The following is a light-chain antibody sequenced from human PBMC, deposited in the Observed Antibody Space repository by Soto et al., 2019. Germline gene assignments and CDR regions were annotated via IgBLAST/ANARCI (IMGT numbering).Light chain of an antibody. V-gene: IGLV2-14*03. J-gene: IGLJ2*01. Sequence: QSALTQPASVSGSPGQAITISCTGTNSDIGAYNSVSWYQQHPGIAPQLMIYDVSYRPSGISSRFSASKYGNTASLTISGLQAADEADYYCSSFTTSGARVFGGGTQLTVL. CDR1: NSDIGAYNS. CDR3: SSFTTSGARV. CDR2: DVS.